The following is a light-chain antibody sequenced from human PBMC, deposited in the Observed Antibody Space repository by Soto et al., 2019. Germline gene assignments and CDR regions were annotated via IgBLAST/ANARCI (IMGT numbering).Light chain of an antibody. Sequence: DIPMTQSPSTLSASVGDTVTITCRASQSINSWLAWYQQKPGKAPKVLIYKASSLESGVPSRFSGSGSGTEFSLTISSLQPDDFATYYCQQYRSYSLTFGGGTKVEIK. CDR2: KAS. CDR3: QQYRSYSLT. V-gene: IGKV1-5*03. J-gene: IGKJ4*01. CDR1: QSINSW.